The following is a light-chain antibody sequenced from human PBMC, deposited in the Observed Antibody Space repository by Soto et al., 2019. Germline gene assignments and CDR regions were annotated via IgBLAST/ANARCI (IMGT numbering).Light chain of an antibody. CDR2: AAS. J-gene: IGKJ1*01. CDR1: QGIRSY. V-gene: IGKV1-8*01. Sequence: AIRMTQSPSSFSASTGDRVTITCRASQGIRSYLAWYQQKPGKAPKLLIYAASTLQSGVPSRFSGSGSGTDFTLTISCLQSEDFATYYCQQYYSYPRTFDQGTKVEIK. CDR3: QQYYSYPRT.